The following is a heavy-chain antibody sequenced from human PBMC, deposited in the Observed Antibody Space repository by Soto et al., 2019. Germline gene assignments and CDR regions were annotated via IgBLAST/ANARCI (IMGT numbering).Heavy chain of an antibody. CDR1: GDSFTSYW. Sequence: WESLNIACSGAGDSFTSYWIGWVRQMPGKVLEWMGIIYPGDSGTRYSPSFQGQVTISADKSISTAYLQWSSLKASDTAMYYCASSYYYDSSGYYYEAFDIWGHGTMDTVSS. V-gene: IGHV5-51*01. J-gene: IGHJ3*02. CDR3: ASSYYYDSSGYYYEAFDI. D-gene: IGHD3-22*01. CDR2: IYPGDSGT.